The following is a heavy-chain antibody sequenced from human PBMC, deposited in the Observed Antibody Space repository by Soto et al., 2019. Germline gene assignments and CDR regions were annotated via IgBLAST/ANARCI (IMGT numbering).Heavy chain of an antibody. CDR2: IYPGDSDT. V-gene: IGHV5-51*01. CDR1: GYSFTSYW. Sequence: PGESLKISCKGSGYSFTSYWIGWVRQMPGKGLEWMGIIYPGDSDTRYSPSFQGQVTISADKSISTAYLQWSSLKASDTAMYYCARLPIVVVTANLGAFDYWGQGTLATVSS. J-gene: IGHJ4*02. CDR3: ARLPIVVVTANLGAFDY. D-gene: IGHD2-21*02.